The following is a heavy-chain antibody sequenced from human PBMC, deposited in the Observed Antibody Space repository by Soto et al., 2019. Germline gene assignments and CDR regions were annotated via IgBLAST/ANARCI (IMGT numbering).Heavy chain of an antibody. CDR2: IKQDGSEK. CDR3: AINPVYFWFDP. V-gene: IGHV3-7*01. D-gene: IGHD3-10*01. CDR1: GFTFSSYW. Sequence: EVQLVESGGGLVQPGGSLRLSCAASGFTFSSYWMSWVRQAPGKGLEWVANIKQDGSEKYYVDSVKGRFTISRDNAKNSLYLQMNSLRAADTAVYYCAINPVYFWFDPWGQGTLVTVSS. J-gene: IGHJ5*02.